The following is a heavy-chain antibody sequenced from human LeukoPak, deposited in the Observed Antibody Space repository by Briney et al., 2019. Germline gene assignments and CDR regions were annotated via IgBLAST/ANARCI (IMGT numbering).Heavy chain of an antibody. CDR3: ARGGHLRYGDTQNWFDP. J-gene: IGHJ5*02. Sequence: ASVKVSCKASGYIFTNFYMHWVRQAPGQGLEWMALINPSGGSTRYAQKLQGRVTMTRDTSTTTVYMELSSLRSEDTAVYYRARGGHLRYGDTQNWFDPWGQGTLVTVSS. D-gene: IGHD4-17*01. CDR2: INPSGGST. V-gene: IGHV1-46*04. CDR1: GYIFTNFY.